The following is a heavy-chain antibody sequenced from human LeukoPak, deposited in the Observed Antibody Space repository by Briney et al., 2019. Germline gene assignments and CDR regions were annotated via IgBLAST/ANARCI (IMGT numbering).Heavy chain of an antibody. CDR2: IRYSGSS. J-gene: IGHJ4*02. V-gene: IGHV4-39*07. Sequence: SETLSLTCTVSGDSITSNTYYWGWIRQPPGKGLEWIGSIRYSGSSYYNPSLKSRVTTSVDTTKNQFSLKLSSVTDADTAVYYCAGGFDSRKVGYWGQGTLVTVSS. D-gene: IGHD3-22*01. CDR1: GDSITSNTYY. CDR3: AGGFDSRKVGY.